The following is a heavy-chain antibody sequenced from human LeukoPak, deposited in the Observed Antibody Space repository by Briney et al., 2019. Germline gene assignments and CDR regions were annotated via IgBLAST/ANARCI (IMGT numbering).Heavy chain of an antibody. Sequence: GGSLRLSCAASGFSLSTYEMNWVRQAPGKGLEWVSYSRSSRGTIYYADSVRGRFTVSGDSAKNSLYLQMNSLRADDTAVYYCARGTLLNAFDIWGQGTMVTVSS. J-gene: IGHJ3*02. CDR2: SRSSRGTI. D-gene: IGHD1-26*01. CDR1: GFSLSTYE. CDR3: ARGTLLNAFDI. V-gene: IGHV3-48*03.